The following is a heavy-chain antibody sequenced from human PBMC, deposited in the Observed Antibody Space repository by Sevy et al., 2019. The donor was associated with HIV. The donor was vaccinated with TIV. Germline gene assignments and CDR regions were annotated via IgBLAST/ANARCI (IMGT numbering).Heavy chain of an antibody. CDR3: VRADPAQHFDS. V-gene: IGHV1-46*01. Sequence: ASVKVSRKASGDTFTNNYMHWVRQAPGQGLEWMGIIDPSAGNASYAQKFQGRVTMTRDTSTSTLYMDLSSLRSEDTAVYYCVRADPAQHFDSWGQGTLVTVSS. J-gene: IGHJ4*02. CDR1: GDTFTNNY. CDR2: IDPSAGNA.